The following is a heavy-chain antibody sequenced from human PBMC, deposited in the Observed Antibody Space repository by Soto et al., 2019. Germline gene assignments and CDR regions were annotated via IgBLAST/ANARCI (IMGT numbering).Heavy chain of an antibody. D-gene: IGHD3-16*01. CDR2: ISGFNGNT. Sequence: ASVKVSCKASGYTFNFYGITWVRQAPGQGLEWMGWISGFNGNTNYAADLQGRVTMTTDTSTSTAYMELRGLRSDDTAVYYCARIGVSSGHESPDFDSWGQGTLVTVS. CDR1: GYTFNFYG. V-gene: IGHV1-18*01. J-gene: IGHJ4*02. CDR3: ARIGVSSGHESPDFDS.